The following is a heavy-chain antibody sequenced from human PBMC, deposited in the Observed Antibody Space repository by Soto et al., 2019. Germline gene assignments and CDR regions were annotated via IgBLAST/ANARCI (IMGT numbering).Heavy chain of an antibody. Sequence: GGSLRLSCAASGFTFSSYWMSWVRQAPGKGLEWVANIKQDGSEKYYVDSVKGRFTISRDNAKNSLYLQMNSLRAEDTAVYYCARGSVLLWFGEFYGMDVWGQGTTVTVSS. CDR3: ARGSVLLWFGEFYGMDV. CDR1: GFTFSSYW. D-gene: IGHD3-10*01. CDR2: IKQDGSEK. V-gene: IGHV3-7*05. J-gene: IGHJ6*02.